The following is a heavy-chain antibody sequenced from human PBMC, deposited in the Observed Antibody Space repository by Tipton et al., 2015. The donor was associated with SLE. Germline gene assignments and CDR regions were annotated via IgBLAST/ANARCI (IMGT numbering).Heavy chain of an antibody. CDR3: ARDPSDSIWRNGWFDP. CDR1: GYSITSGDY. V-gene: IGHV4-38-2*02. CDR2: LYHRGST. Sequence: TLSLTCAVSGYSITSGDYWGWIRQPPGKGLEWVGSLYHRGSTHYNPSLKSRVTISTDTSKNEIYLKLTSVTATDTAVYFCARDPSDSIWRNGWFDPWGQGTLVTVSS. D-gene: IGHD6-13*01. J-gene: IGHJ5*02.